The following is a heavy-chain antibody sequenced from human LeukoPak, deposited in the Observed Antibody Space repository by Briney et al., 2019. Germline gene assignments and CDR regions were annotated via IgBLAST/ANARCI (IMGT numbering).Heavy chain of an antibody. CDR3: ARDYTYYYDSSGYPFDY. CDR1: GYTFTGYY. J-gene: IGHJ4*02. V-gene: IGHV1-18*04. CDR2: ISAYNGNT. Sequence: ASVKVSCKASGYTFTGYYIHWVRQAPGQGLEWMGWISAYNGNTNYAQKLQGRVTMTTDTSTSTAYMELRSLRSDDTAVYYCARDYTYYYDSSGYPFDYWGQGTLVTVSS. D-gene: IGHD3-22*01.